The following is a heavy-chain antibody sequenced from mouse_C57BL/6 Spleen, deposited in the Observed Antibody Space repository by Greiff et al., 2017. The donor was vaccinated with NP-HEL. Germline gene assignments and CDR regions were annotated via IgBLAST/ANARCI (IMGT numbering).Heavy chain of an antibody. V-gene: IGHV1-50*01. CDR3: ARRGFYYDLAY. J-gene: IGHJ3*01. CDR1: GYTFTSYW. Sequence: QVQLQQPGAELVKPGASVKLSCKASGYTFTSYWMQWVKQRPGQGLEWIGEIDPSDSNTNYNQKFKGKATLTVDTSSSTAYMQLSSLTSEDSAVYYCARRGFYYDLAYWGQGTLVTVSA. D-gene: IGHD2-4*01. CDR2: IDPSDSNT.